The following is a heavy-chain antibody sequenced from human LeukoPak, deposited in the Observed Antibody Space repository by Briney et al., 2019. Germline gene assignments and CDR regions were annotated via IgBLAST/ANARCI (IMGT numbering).Heavy chain of an antibody. V-gene: IGHV3-33*06. CDR3: AKGRYYYDSSGYRLLEY. CDR2: IWFDGGNK. Sequence: GGSLRLSCAASGFTFTSYGMHWVRQAPGKRLEWVAVIWFDGGNKYYADSVKGRFTISRDNSKNTLYLQMNSLRAEDTAVYYCAKGRYYYDSSGYRLLEYWGQGTLVTVSS. CDR1: GFTFTSYG. D-gene: IGHD3-22*01. J-gene: IGHJ4*02.